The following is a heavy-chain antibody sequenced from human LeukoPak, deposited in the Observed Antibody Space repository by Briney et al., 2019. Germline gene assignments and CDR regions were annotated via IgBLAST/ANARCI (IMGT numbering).Heavy chain of an antibody. V-gene: IGHV3-30*14. Sequence: PGGSLRLSCAASGFTFSSYAMHWVRQAPGKGLEWVAVISNDGSNKDYADSVKGRFTISRDNSENMVHLHMNSLRAEDTAVYYCARGVREQYDFSSGQRSWFDPWGQGTLVTVSS. CDR1: GFTFSSYA. D-gene: IGHD3-3*01. J-gene: IGHJ5*02. CDR3: ARGVREQYDFSSGQRSWFDP. CDR2: ISNDGSNK.